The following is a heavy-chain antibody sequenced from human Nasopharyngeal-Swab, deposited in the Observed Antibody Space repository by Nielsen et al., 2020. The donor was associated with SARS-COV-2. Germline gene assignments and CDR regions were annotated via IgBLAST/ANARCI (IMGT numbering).Heavy chain of an antibody. D-gene: IGHD4-23*01. J-gene: IGHJ3*02. Sequence: GGFLRLSCKGSGSSFTSYWIGWVRQMPGKGLEWMGIIYPGDSDTRYSPSFQGQVTISADKSISTAYLQWSSLKASDTAMYYCAGFTVVTPDDAFDIWGQGTMVTVSS. CDR2: IYPGDSDT. CDR3: AGFTVVTPDDAFDI. CDR1: GSSFTSYW. V-gene: IGHV5-51*01.